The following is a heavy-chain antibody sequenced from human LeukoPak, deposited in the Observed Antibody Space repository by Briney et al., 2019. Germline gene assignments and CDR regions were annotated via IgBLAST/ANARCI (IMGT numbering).Heavy chain of an antibody. Sequence: GGSLRLSCAASGFTFSSYGMHWVRQASGKGLEWVAVIWYDGSNKYYADSVKGRFTISRDNSKNTLYLQMNSLRAEDTAVYYCARRNYYYGMDVWGQGTTVTVSS. CDR2: IWYDGSNK. J-gene: IGHJ6*02. CDR3: ARRNYYYGMDV. CDR1: GFTFSSYG. V-gene: IGHV3-33*01.